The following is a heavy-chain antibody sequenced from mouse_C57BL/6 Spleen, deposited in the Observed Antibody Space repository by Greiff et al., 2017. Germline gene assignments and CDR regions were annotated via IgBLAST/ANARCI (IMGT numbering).Heavy chain of an antibody. CDR2: ISSGSSTI. CDR1: GFTFSDYG. Sequence: EVKLMESGGGLVKPGGSLKLSCAASGFTFSDYGMHWVRQAPEKGLEWVAYISSGSSTIYYADTVKGRFTIARDNAKNTLFLQMSSLRAEDTVMYYCARRDYGSLDYWGQGTTLTVSS. D-gene: IGHD1-1*01. CDR3: ARRDYGSLDY. V-gene: IGHV5-17*01. J-gene: IGHJ2*01.